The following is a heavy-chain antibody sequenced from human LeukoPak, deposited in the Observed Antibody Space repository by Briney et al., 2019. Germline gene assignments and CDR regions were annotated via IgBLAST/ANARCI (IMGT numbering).Heavy chain of an antibody. D-gene: IGHD5-12*01. Sequence: GGSLRLSCAASGFSFSTCSMRWVRQAPGKGLEWVAFIRYDGNTKNYAYSVNGGFTTSSDTTKDTLLMQRNITRAEKTGAYYSAKGDDYWAYTRPAKYNWFDPWAQGTGVSVSS. CDR2: IRYDGNTK. V-gene: IGHV3-30*02. CDR1: GFSFSTCS. J-gene: IGHJ5*02. CDR3: AKGDDYWAYTRPAKYNWFDP.